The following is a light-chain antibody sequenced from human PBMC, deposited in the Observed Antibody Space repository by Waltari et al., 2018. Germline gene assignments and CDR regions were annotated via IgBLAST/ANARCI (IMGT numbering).Light chain of an antibody. J-gene: IGLJ3*02. V-gene: IGLV2-14*02. Sequence: QSALTLPASVSGSPGQSITISCTGTSNDVGTYNRVSWYQQHPGKAPRLMIYEGDKRPSGVPERFSGSTSGTTVTLTITGVQAEDEADYYCLSPETRGSWVFGGGTKLTVL. CDR1: SNDVGTYNR. CDR2: EGD. CDR3: LSPETRGSWV.